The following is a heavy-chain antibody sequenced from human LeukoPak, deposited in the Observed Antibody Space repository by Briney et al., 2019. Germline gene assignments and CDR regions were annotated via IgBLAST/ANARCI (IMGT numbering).Heavy chain of an antibody. Sequence: GGSLRLSCAASGFTFSSYGMHWVRQAPGKGLEWVAFIRYDGSNKYYADSVKGRVTMSRDNSKNTLYLQMNSLRAEDKAVYYCATSVEMATSFDYWGQGTLVTVSS. J-gene: IGHJ4*02. V-gene: IGHV3-30*02. D-gene: IGHD5-24*01. CDR2: IRYDGSNK. CDR1: GFTFSSYG. CDR3: ATSVEMATSFDY.